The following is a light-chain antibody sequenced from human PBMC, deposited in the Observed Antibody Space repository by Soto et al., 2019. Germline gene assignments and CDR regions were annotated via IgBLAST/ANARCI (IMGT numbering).Light chain of an antibody. Sequence: QSALTQPASVSGSPGQSITISCTGTSSDVGNFNYVSWYQQHPDKALKLMIYDVTNRPSGVSNRFSGSKSGNTASLTISGLQAEDEADYYCSSDTSSNIYVFGTGTKLTVL. CDR3: SSDTSSNIYV. CDR1: SSDVGNFNY. CDR2: DVT. V-gene: IGLV2-14*03. J-gene: IGLJ1*01.